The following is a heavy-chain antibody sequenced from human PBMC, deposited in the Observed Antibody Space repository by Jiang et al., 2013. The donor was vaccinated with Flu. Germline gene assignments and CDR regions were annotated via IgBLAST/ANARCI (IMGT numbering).Heavy chain of an antibody. CDR3: ATGHSYGDHSGTWWFDP. CDR1: GGTFSSYT. V-gene: IGHV1-69*02. Sequence: KKPGSSVKVSCKASGGTFSSYTISWVRQAPGQGLEWMGRIIPILGIANYAQKFQGRVTITADKSTSTAYMELSSLRSEDTAVYYCATGHSYGDHSGTWWFDPWGQGTLVTVSS. CDR2: IIPILGIA. J-gene: IGHJ5*02. D-gene: IGHD4-17*01.